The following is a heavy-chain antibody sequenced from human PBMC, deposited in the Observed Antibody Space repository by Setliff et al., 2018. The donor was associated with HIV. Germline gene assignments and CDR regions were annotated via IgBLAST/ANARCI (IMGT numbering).Heavy chain of an antibody. D-gene: IGHD3-10*01. J-gene: IGHJ6*02. CDR1: GYTFTGYN. V-gene: IGHV1-46*01. Sequence: ASVKVSCKASGYTFTGYNLHWLRQAPGQGLEWMGVINPGSGATIYAQRFQGRLTMTRDTSTSTVYMELSSLRSEDTAVYYCARNFGLSPSGKYYYYYGMDIWGQGTTVTVSS. CDR2: INPGSGAT. CDR3: ARNFGLSPSGKYYYYYGMDI.